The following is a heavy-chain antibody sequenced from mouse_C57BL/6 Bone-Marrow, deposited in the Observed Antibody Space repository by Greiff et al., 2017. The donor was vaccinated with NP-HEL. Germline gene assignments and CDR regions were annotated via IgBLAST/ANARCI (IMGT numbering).Heavy chain of an antibody. Sequence: EVKLMESGGGLVQSGRSLRLSCATSGFTFSDFYMEWVRQAPGKGLEWIAASRNKANDYTTEYSASVKGRFIVSRDTSQSILYLQMNALRAEDTAIYYCARDASTVVARYFDVGGTGTTVTVSS. V-gene: IGHV7-1*01. CDR2: SRNKANDYTT. CDR1: GFTFSDFY. D-gene: IGHD1-1*01. J-gene: IGHJ1*03. CDR3: ARDASTVVARYFDV.